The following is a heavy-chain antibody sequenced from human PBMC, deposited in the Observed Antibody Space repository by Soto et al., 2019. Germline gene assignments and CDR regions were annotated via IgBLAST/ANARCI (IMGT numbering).Heavy chain of an antibody. D-gene: IGHD3-3*01. J-gene: IGHJ4*02. CDR3: AKTPYDFWSSGQYLFDH. Sequence: GGSLRLSCTVSGFTFGSHAMSWVRQAPGEGLECVSGISGSGGTTFYADSVKGRFTISRDNSKKTLYLQMNSLRAEDTAVYYCAKTPYDFWSSGQYLFDHWGQGTLVTAPQ. CDR2: ISGSGGTT. V-gene: IGHV3-23*01. CDR1: GFTFGSHA.